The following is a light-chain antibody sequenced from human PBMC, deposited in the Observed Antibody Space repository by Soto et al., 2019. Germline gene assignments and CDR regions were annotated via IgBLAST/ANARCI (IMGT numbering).Light chain of an antibody. CDR2: DVT. V-gene: IGLV2-14*03. Sequence: QSALTQPSSLSGSPGHSITISCTGTSSDIGGYNYVSWYQHHPGKAPKLIIYDVTNRPSGVSNPFSGSKSGNTASLTISGLQPEDEADYYCSSYTTSNTRQIVFGTGTQLTVL. J-gene: IGLJ1*01. CDR1: SSDIGGYNY. CDR3: SSYTTSNTRQIV.